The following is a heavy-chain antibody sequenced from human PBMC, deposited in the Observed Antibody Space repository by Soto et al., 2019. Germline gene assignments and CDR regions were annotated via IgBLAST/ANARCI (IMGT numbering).Heavy chain of an antibody. CDR2: INPHSGDT. J-gene: IGHJ6*02. CDR3: ARGRTVNFYGMDV. V-gene: IGHV1-2*02. D-gene: IGHD4-17*01. CDR1: GYTFTDHY. Sequence: QVQLVQSGAEVKKPGASVKVSYVASGYTFTDHYIHWVRQAPGQGLEWMGWINPHSGDTIYAQKFQGRVNMTRDTSISTAYMELSRRRSDDTAVYYCARGRTVNFYGMDVWGQGTTVTVSS.